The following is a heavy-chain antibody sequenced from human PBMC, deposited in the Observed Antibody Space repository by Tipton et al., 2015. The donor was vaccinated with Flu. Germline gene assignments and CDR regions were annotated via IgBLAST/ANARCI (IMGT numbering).Heavy chain of an antibody. V-gene: IGHV3-53*01. CDR3: ARDGTAMAIQH. CDR1: GFSVSSSY. D-gene: IGHD5-18*01. CDR2: ISGGGST. J-gene: IGHJ1*01. Sequence: SLRLSCAASGFSVSSSYMSWVRQPPGKGLEWVSLISGGGSTYYADSVKGRFTISRDSSKNTLYLLMNTLQAEDMAVYYCARDGTAMAIQHWGQGTLVTVSS.